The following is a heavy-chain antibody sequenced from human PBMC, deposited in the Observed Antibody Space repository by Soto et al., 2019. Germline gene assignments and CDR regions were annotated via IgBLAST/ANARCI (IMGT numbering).Heavy chain of an antibody. CDR2: IYYSGST. CDR1: GGSISSGGYY. J-gene: IGHJ4*02. Sequence: SETLSLTCTVSGGSISSGGYYWSWIRQHPGKGLEWIGYIYYSGSTYYNPSLKSRVTISVDTSKNQFSLKLSSVTAADTAVYYCARSVGVRYYGSERSPRPFDYWGQGTLVTVSS. CDR3: ARSVGVRYYGSERSPRPFDY. D-gene: IGHD3-10*01. V-gene: IGHV4-31*03.